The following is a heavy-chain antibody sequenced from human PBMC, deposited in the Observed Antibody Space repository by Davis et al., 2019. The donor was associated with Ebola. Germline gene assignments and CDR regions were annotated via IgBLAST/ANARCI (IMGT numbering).Heavy chain of an antibody. V-gene: IGHV3-30*03. Sequence: GESLKISCAASGFTFSSYGMHWVRQAPGKGLEWVAVISYDGSNKYYADSVKGRFTISRDDSKNTLYLQMNSLKTEDTAVYYCTTAPKFYESSGYAWVDYYYGMDVWGQGTTVTVSS. D-gene: IGHD3-22*01. CDR1: GFTFSSYG. CDR3: TTAPKFYESSGYAWVDYYYGMDV. J-gene: IGHJ6*02. CDR2: ISYDGSNK.